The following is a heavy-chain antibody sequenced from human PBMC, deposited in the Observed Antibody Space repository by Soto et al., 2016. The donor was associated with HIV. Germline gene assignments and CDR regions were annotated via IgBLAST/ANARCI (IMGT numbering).Heavy chain of an antibody. CDR3: ARGLGRGYCSGGSCYSDGMDV. V-gene: IGHV1-18*01. D-gene: IGHD2-15*01. Sequence: QVQLVQSGAEAKKPGASVKVSCKASGYTFTSYGITWVRQAPGQGLEWMGWISAYNGHTNYAQKLQGRVTMTTDTYTSTAYMELRSLRSDDTAVYYCARGLGRGYCSGGSCYSDGMDVWGQGTTVTVSS. CDR1: GYTFTSYG. J-gene: IGHJ6*02. CDR2: ISAYNGHT.